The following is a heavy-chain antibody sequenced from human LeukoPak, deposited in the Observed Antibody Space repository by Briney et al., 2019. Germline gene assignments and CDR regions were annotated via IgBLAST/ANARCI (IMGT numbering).Heavy chain of an antibody. V-gene: IGHV1-24*01. CDR1: GYTLTELS. Sequence: ASVKVSCKVSGYTLTELSMHWVRQATGKGLEWMGGFDPEDGETIYAQKFQGRVTITADESTSTAYMELSSLRSEDTAVYYCARAKDSSGWDFDYWGQGTLVTVSS. CDR3: ARAKDSSGWDFDY. D-gene: IGHD6-19*01. J-gene: IGHJ4*02. CDR2: FDPEDGET.